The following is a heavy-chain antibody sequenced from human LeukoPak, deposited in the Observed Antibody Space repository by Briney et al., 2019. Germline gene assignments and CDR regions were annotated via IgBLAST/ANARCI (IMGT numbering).Heavy chain of an antibody. CDR2: INPNSGGT. CDR3: ARENRVAYYDSSGYWYNWFDP. Sequence: ASVKVSCKASGYTFTGYYMHWVRQAPGQGREWMGWINPNSGGTNYAQKFQGRVTMTRDTSISTAYMELSRLRSDDTAVYYCARENRVAYYDSSGYWYNWFDPWGQGTLVTVSS. J-gene: IGHJ5*02. V-gene: IGHV1-2*02. CDR1: GYTFTGYY. D-gene: IGHD3-22*01.